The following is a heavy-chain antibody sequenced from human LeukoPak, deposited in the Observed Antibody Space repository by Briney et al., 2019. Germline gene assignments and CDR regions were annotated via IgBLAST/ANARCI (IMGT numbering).Heavy chain of an antibody. CDR2: IYSGTTT. CDR1: GFTVSSSY. J-gene: IGHJ4*02. D-gene: IGHD3-10*01. V-gene: IGHV3-53*01. Sequence: GGSLRLSCAASGFTVSSSYMRWARQAPGKGLEWVSVIYSGTTTYYADSVKGRFTISRDNSKNTLYLQMNSLRAEDTAVYYCARDPRFGDIDYWGQGTLVTVSS. CDR3: ARDPRFGDIDY.